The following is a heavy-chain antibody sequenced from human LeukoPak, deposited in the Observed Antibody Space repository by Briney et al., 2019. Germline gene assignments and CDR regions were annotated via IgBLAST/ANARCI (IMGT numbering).Heavy chain of an antibody. Sequence: ASVKVSCKASGYTFTSYGISWVRQAPGQGLEWMGWISAYNGNTNYAQKLQGRVTMTTDTSTSTAYMELRSLRSDDTAVYYCARDLNTAGATAPDYWGQGTLVTVSS. CDR1: GYTFTSYG. CDR2: ISAYNGNT. J-gene: IGHJ4*02. CDR3: ARDLNTAGATAPDY. V-gene: IGHV1-18*01. D-gene: IGHD1-26*01.